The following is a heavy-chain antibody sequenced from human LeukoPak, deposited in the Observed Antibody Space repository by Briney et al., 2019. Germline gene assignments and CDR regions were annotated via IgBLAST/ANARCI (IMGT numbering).Heavy chain of an antibody. J-gene: IGHJ6*02. Sequence: PSQTLSLTCTVSGGSISSGGYYWSWIRQHPGKGLEWIGYIYYSGSTYYNPSLKSRVTISVDTSKNQFSLKLSSVTAADTAVYYCARVGFLEWLQNRYYYYYGMDVWGQGTTVTVSS. D-gene: IGHD3-3*01. CDR1: GGSISSGGYY. CDR3: ARVGFLEWLQNRYYYYYGMDV. CDR2: IYYSGST. V-gene: IGHV4-31*03.